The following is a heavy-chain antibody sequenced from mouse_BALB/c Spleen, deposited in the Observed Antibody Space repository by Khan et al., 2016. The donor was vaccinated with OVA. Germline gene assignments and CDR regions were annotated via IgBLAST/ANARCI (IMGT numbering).Heavy chain of an antibody. V-gene: IGHV2-9*02. CDR1: GFSLTSYA. Sequence: QVQLKESGPGLVAPSQSLSITCTVTGFSLTSYAIHWIRQPPGKGLEWLGVIWAGGSPNYNSALMSRLSISKDNSKSQVFLKMNSLQTHDTAMYYCARNREPDYFDYWGQGTTLTVSS. CDR2: IWAGGSP. J-gene: IGHJ2*01. CDR3: ARNREPDYFDY.